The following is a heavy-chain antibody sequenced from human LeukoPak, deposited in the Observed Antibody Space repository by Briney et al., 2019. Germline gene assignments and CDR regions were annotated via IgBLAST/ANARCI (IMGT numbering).Heavy chain of an antibody. J-gene: IGHJ2*01. Sequence: GGSLRLSCAASGFTFRNYGMSRVRQAPGKGLEWVGRIKSKSDGGTTDYAAPVKGRYSISSDDSRNTLYLQMNSLKTEDTAVYYCATVSSRYWSFDLWGRGTLVTVSS. CDR1: GFTFRNYG. CDR2: IKSKSDGGTT. V-gene: IGHV3-15*01. D-gene: IGHD6-6*01. CDR3: ATVSSRYWSFDL.